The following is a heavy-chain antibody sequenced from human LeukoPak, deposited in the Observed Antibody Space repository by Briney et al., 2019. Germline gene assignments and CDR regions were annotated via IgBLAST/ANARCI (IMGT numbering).Heavy chain of an antibody. V-gene: IGHV1-46*01. J-gene: IGHJ4*02. D-gene: IGHD2-8*02. CDR2: SNATGSST. Sequence: ASVKVSCKASGYTFTNYYMHWVRQAPGQGLEWMGLSNATGSSTNYAQKFRGRVTMTRDTSTTTVYMELSSLRSEDTAVYYCAREESGGYFDYWGQGTLVIVSS. CDR1: GYTFTNYY. CDR3: AREESGGYFDY.